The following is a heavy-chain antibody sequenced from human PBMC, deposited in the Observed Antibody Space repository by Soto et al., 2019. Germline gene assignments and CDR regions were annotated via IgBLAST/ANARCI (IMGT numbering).Heavy chain of an antibody. CDR1: GFTFSSYS. D-gene: IGHD1-26*01. CDR2: ISSSSSTI. CDR3: AREWVLRFDY. J-gene: IGHJ4*02. V-gene: IGHV3-48*01. Sequence: GGSLRFSCAASGFTFSSYSMNWVRQAPGKGLKWVSYISSSSSTIYYADSVKGRFTISRDNAKNSLYLQMNSLRAEDTAVYYCAREWVLRFDYWGQGTLVTVSS.